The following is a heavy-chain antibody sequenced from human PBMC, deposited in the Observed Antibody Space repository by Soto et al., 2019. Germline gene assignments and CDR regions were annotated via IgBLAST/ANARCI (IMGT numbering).Heavy chain of an antibody. D-gene: IGHD3-22*01. CDR1: GGSISSGDYY. V-gene: IGHV4-30-4*02. Sequence: NPSDTLSLTCTVSGGSISSGDYYWSWIRQPPGKGLEWIGYIYYSGSTYYNPSLKSRVTISVDTSKNQFSLKLSSVTAADTAVYYCAREDYDSSGYYRYWGQGTLVTVSS. CDR3: AREDYDSSGYYRY. J-gene: IGHJ4*02. CDR2: IYYSGST.